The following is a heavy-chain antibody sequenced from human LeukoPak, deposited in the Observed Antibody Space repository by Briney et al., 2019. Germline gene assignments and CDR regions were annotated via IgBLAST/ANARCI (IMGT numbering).Heavy chain of an antibody. D-gene: IGHD3-22*01. J-gene: IGHJ4*02. CDR2: TFSTGST. Sequence: SETLSLTSTVAAGSISGYYWGWIRHPPGRGLEWNGHTFSTGSTTFNPSLKSRFTISEDPSKNQFSLRLSSVTAANTAMYYCARHYYDINDSYSFDYWGQGTLVTVSS. CDR3: ARHYYDINDSYSFDY. V-gene: IGHV4-59*08. CDR1: AGSISGYY.